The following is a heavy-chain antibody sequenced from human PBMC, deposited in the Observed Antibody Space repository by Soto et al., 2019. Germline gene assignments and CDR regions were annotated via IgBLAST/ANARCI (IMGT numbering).Heavy chain of an antibody. J-gene: IGHJ6*02. CDR1: GGTFSSYA. CDR3: ASVLVGATYYYGMDV. D-gene: IGHD1-26*01. Sequence: QVQLVQSGAEVKKPGSSVKVSCKASGGTFSSYAISWVRQAPGQGLEWVGGIIPIFGTADYAQKFQGRVTITADESTSTAYMELSSLRSEDTALYYCASVLVGATYYYGMDVWGQGTTVTVSS. V-gene: IGHV1-69*12. CDR2: IIPIFGTA.